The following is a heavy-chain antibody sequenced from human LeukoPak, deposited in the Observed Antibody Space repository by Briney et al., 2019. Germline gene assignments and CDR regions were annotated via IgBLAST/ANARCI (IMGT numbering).Heavy chain of an antibody. D-gene: IGHD3-3*01. CDR2: IRYDGSNK. CDR1: GFTFSSYG. J-gene: IGHJ4*02. CDR3: AKDLVRFLEWPFFDY. V-gene: IGHV3-30*02. Sequence: GGSLRLSCAASGFTFSSYGMHWVRQAPGKGLEWVAFIRYDGSNKYYADSVKGRFTISRDNSKNTLYLQMNSLRAEDTAVYYCAKDLVRFLEWPFFDYWGQGTLVTVSS.